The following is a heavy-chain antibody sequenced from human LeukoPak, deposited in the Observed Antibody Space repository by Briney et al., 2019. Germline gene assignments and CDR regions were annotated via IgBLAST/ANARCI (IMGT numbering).Heavy chain of an antibody. D-gene: IGHD4-23*01. CDR3: ARDRLGNSDAFDI. Sequence: ASVKVSCKASGYTFTNHGLTWVRQAPGQGLEWMGWINTYSGDTKYAQNFQGRVTMTTDTSTSIVYMELMGLRSDDTAVYYCARDRLGNSDAFDIWGQGTMVTVSS. CDR2: INTYSGDT. V-gene: IGHV1-18*04. J-gene: IGHJ3*02. CDR1: GYTFTNHG.